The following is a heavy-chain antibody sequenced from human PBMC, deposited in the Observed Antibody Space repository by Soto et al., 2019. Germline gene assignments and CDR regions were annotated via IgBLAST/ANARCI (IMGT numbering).Heavy chain of an antibody. Sequence: QITLKESGPTLVKPTQTLTLTCTFSGFSLTTRGVGVGWIRQPPGTALECLALIYWDDDTRYSPSLQSRLSITKDTSKNQVVLTITNVDPVDTATYYCSHIPNYYQYDWLDPWGEGTLVSVSS. CDR3: SHIPNYYQYDWLDP. CDR2: IYWDDDT. CDR1: GFSLTTRGVG. J-gene: IGHJ5*02. D-gene: IGHD3-16*01. V-gene: IGHV2-5*02.